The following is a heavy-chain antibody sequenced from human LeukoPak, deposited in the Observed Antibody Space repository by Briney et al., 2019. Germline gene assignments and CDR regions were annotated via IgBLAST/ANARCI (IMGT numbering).Heavy chain of an antibody. CDR1: GFIFNTNG. J-gene: IGHJ4*02. Sequence: GGSLRLSCAISGFIFNTNGMNWVRQSPGKGLEWLATIAGGDESTYYADSVKGRFAISRDNSKNTVYLQINSLRAEDTAVYYCGKTTAGYSSGQKPAWPVDYWGQGTLVTVSS. V-gene: IGHV3-23*01. CDR3: GKTTAGYSSGQKPAWPVDY. D-gene: IGHD5-18*01. CDR2: IAGGDEST.